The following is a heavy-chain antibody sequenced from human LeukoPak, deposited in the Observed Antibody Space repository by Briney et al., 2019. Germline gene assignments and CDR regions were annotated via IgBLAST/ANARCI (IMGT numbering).Heavy chain of an antibody. J-gene: IGHJ6*03. CDR3: ARVLGEPPYYHMDV. CDR1: GYTFTICG. V-gene: IGHV1-18*01. Sequence: ASVKVSCKASGYTFTICGISWVRQAPGQGLELMGWISAYNGNTNYAQKLQGRVTMTTDTSTSTAYKELRSLRSDDTAVYYCARVLGEPPYYHMDVWGKGTTVTVSS. D-gene: IGHD3-3*01. CDR2: ISAYNGNT.